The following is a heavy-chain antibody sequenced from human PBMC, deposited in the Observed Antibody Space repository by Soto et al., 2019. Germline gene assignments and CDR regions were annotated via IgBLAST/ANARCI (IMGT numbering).Heavy chain of an antibody. D-gene: IGHD3-10*01. J-gene: IGHJ4*02. CDR1: GGTFSSYA. V-gene: IGHV1-69*13. Sequence: SVKVSCKASGGTFSSYAISWVRQAPGQGLEWMGGIIPIFGTANYAQKFQGRVTITADESTSTAYMELSSLRPEDTAVYYCARGGTMVRGVMTEFDYWGQGTLVTVSS. CDR2: IIPIFGTA. CDR3: ARGGTMVRGVMTEFDY.